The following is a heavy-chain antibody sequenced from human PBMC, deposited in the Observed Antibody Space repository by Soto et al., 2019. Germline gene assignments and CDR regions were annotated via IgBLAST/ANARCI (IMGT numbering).Heavy chain of an antibody. Sequence: PGGSLRLSCAASGFTVSSNYMSWVRHAPGKGLEWVSVIYSGGSTYYADSVKGRFTISRDNSKNTLYLQMNSLRAEDTAVYYWARGAYCSGGSCFDYWGQGTLVTVS. CDR2: IYSGGST. V-gene: IGHV3-53*01. J-gene: IGHJ4*02. D-gene: IGHD2-15*01. CDR1: GFTVSSNY. CDR3: ARGAYCSGGSCFDY.